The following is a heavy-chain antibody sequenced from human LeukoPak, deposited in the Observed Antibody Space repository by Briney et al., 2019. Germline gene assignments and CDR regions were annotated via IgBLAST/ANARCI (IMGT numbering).Heavy chain of an antibody. V-gene: IGHV4-59*08. CDR2: IYYSGNT. CDR1: GGSISGYY. D-gene: IGHD4-17*01. J-gene: IGHJ3*02. Sequence: KPSETLSLTCTVSGGSISGYYWSWIRQPPGKGLVWIGYIYYSGNTNYNPSLESRVAISVDTSKNQFSLKLKSVTAADTAVYYCARLDTVTTDAFDIWGQGTMVAVSS. CDR3: ARLDTVTTDAFDI.